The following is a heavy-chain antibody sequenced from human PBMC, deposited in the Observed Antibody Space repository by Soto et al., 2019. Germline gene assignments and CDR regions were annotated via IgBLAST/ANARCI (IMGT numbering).Heavy chain of an antibody. D-gene: IGHD4-17*01. Sequence: KAGASVKVSCKASGYTFTSYAMHWVRQAPGQRLEWMGWINAGNGNTKYSQKFQGRVTITRDTSASTAYMELSSLRSEDTAVYYCARHLVVDYVAYYYGMDVWGQGTTVTVSS. CDR2: INAGNGNT. J-gene: IGHJ6*02. CDR1: GYTFTSYA. V-gene: IGHV1-3*01. CDR3: ARHLVVDYVAYYYGMDV.